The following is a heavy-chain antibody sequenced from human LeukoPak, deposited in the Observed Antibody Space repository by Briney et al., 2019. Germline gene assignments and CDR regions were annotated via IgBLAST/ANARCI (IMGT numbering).Heavy chain of an antibody. J-gene: IGHJ6*02. D-gene: IGHD3-10*01. Sequence: GRSLRLSCAASGFTFDDYAMHWVRQAPGKGLEWVSGISWNSGSIGYADSVKGRFTISRDNAKNSLYLQMNSLRAEDTAVYYCARVGVVRDPGRYYGMDVWGQGTTVTVSS. V-gene: IGHV3-9*01. CDR3: ARVGVVRDPGRYYGMDV. CDR1: GFTFDDYA. CDR2: ISWNSGSI.